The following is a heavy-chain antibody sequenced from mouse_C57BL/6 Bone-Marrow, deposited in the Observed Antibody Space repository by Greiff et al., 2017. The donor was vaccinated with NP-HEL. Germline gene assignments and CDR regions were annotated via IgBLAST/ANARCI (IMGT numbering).Heavy chain of an antibody. V-gene: IGHV2-5*01. CDR3: ANDYGSSYVRYAMDY. Sequence: QVQLQQSGPGLVQPSQSLSITCTVSGFSLTSYGVHWVRQSPGKGLEWLGVIWRGGSTDYNAAFMSRLSITKDNSKSQVFFKMNSLQADDTAICYCANDYGSSYVRYAMDYWGQGTSVTVSS. D-gene: IGHD1-1*01. J-gene: IGHJ4*01. CDR2: IWRGGST. CDR1: GFSLTSYG.